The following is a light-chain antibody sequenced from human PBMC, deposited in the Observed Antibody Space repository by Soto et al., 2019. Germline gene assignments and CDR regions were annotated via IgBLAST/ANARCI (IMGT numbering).Light chain of an antibody. CDR1: SSNIGSNF. V-gene: IGLV1-47*01. J-gene: IGLJ2*01. Sequence: QSVLTQSPSASGTPGQRVTISCSGNSSNIGSNFVFWYQQLPGTAPKLLIYRNNHRPSGVPDRFSGSKSGTSASLAISGLRSEDEADYYCSVWDDSLSGRVFGGGTKLTVL. CDR2: RNN. CDR3: SVWDDSLSGRV.